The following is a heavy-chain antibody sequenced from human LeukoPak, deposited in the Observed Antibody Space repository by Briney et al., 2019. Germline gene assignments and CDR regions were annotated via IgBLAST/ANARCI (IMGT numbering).Heavy chain of an antibody. CDR3: ARQDGGYCSGGSCHNWFDP. D-gene: IGHD2-15*01. J-gene: IGHJ5*02. V-gene: IGHV4-59*08. CDR2: ISYSGST. CDR1: GGSISSYY. Sequence: PSETLSLTCTVSGGSISSYYWSWIRQPPGKGLEWIGYISYSGSTNYNPSLKSRVTISVETSKNQFSLKLSSVTAADTAVYYCARQDGGYCSGGSCHNWFDPWGQGTLVTVSS.